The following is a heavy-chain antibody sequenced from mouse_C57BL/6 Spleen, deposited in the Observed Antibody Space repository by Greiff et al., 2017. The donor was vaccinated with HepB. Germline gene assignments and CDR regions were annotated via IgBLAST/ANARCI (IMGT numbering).Heavy chain of an antibody. CDR1: GFNIKDYY. CDR3: TLDSSGYVSWFAY. D-gene: IGHD3-2*02. CDR2: IDPEAGDT. J-gene: IGHJ3*01. Sequence: EVQLQQSGAELVRPGASVKLSCTASGFNIKDYYMHWVKQRPEQGLEWIGRIDPEAGDTEYAPKFQGKATMTADTSSNTAYLQLSSLTSEDTAVYYCTLDSSGYVSWFAYWGQGTLVTVSA. V-gene: IGHV14-1*01.